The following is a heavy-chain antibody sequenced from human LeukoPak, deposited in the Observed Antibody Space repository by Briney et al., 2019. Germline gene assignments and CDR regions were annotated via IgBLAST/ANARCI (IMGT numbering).Heavy chain of an antibody. CDR3: ARCGYSYEDAFDI. CDR2: IYYSGST. J-gene: IGHJ3*02. Sequence: SQTLSLTCTVSGGSISSGGYYWSWIRQHPGKGLEWIVYIYYSGSTYYNPSLKSRVTISVDTSKNQFSLKLSSVTAADTAVYYCARCGYSYEDAFDIWGQGTMVTVSS. V-gene: IGHV4-31*03. D-gene: IGHD5-18*01. CDR1: GGSISSGGYY.